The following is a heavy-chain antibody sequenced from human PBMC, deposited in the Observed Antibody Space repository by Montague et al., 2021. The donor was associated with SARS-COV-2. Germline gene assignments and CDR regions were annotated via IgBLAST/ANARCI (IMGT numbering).Heavy chain of an antibody. D-gene: IGHD6-13*01. CDR1: GGSINYYY. Sequence: SETLSLTCTVSGGSINYYYWHWLRQSAAKGLEWIGRIYSSGNANYSPSLKSRVTMSVDTSQNQFSLKLNSLTAADTAVYYCARGDHPQRGSWYFFDTWGQGALVTVSS. V-gene: IGHV4-4*07. CDR3: ARGDHPQRGSWYFFDT. CDR2: IYSSGNA. J-gene: IGHJ4*02.